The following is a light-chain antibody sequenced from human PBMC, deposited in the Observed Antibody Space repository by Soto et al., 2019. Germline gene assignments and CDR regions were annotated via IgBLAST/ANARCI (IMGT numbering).Light chain of an antibody. CDR2: GAS. V-gene: IGKV3-20*01. CDR3: QQYGSSPLT. CDR1: ESVSSSY. J-gene: IGKJ4*01. Sequence: ENVLTQSPGTLSLSPGERATLSCRASESVSSSYLAWYQQKPGQAPRLLIYGASSRATGIPHRLSGSGSGTDFTLTISRLEPEDFAVYYCQQYGSSPLTFGGGTKVEIK.